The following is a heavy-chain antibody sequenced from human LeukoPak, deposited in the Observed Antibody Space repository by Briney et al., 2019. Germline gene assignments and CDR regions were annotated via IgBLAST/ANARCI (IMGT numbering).Heavy chain of an antibody. D-gene: IGHD3-10*01. CDR3: VRHQRSPMVQGVMSQPLDY. CDR2: IYYSGST. CDR1: GGSISSYY. Sequence: SETLSLTCTVSGGSISSYYWSWIRQPPGEGLEWIGYIYYSGSTNYNPSLKSRVTISVDTSKNQFSLKLSSVTAADTAVYYCVRHQRSPMVQGVMSQPLDYWGQGTLVTVSS. V-gene: IGHV4-59*08. J-gene: IGHJ4*02.